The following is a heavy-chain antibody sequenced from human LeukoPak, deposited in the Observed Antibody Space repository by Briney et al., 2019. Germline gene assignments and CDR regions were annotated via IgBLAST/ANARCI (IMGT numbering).Heavy chain of an antibody. Sequence: SETLSLTCTVSGVSISSGDYYWSWIRQPPGKGLEWIGYIYYSGSTYYNPSLKSRVTISVDTSKNQFSLKLSSVTAADTAVYYCARVDPGEGLGTFDYWGQGTLVTVSS. V-gene: IGHV4-30-4*01. CDR1: GVSISSGDYY. J-gene: IGHJ4*02. CDR3: ARVDPGEGLGTFDY. D-gene: IGHD7-27*01. CDR2: IYYSGST.